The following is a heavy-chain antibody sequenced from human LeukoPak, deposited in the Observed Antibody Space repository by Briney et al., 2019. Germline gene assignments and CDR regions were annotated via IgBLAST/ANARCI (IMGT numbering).Heavy chain of an antibody. Sequence: SETLSLTCAVYGGSFSSGGYYWSWTRQHPGKGLEWLGYIYYSGSTYYNPSLKSRVTISVDTSKNQFSLKLSSVTAADTAVYYCARVFDSSGYYYVGVDAFDIWGQGTMVTVSS. CDR1: GGSFSSGGYY. V-gene: IGHV4-31*11. CDR3: ARVFDSSGYYYVGVDAFDI. J-gene: IGHJ3*02. CDR2: IYYSGST. D-gene: IGHD3-22*01.